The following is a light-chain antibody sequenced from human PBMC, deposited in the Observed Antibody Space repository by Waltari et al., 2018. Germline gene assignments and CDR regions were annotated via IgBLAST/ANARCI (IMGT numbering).Light chain of an antibody. V-gene: IGLV3-19*01. J-gene: IGLJ3*02. CDR2: GRN. CDR1: KVRRYY. Sequence: SSELTQDPAVSVALGQTVRITCLGKKVRRYYASWYQQKPGQAPLLVIYGRNNRPSGIPDRFSGSYSGNTASLTITGALADDEADYYCLSRDSSGNHPVFGGGTKLTVL. CDR3: LSRDSSGNHPV.